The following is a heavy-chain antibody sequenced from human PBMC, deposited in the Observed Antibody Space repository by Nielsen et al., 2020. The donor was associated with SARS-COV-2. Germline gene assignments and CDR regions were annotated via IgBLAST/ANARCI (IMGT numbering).Heavy chain of an antibody. J-gene: IGHJ3*02. CDR3: ARVSRYCSSTSCPGFFDI. V-gene: IGHV4-61*08. D-gene: IGHD2-2*01. CDR2: IYYSGST. Sequence: SETLSLTCTVSGGSISSGGYYWSWIRQHPGKGLEWIGYIYYSGSTNYNPSLKSRVTISVDTSKNQFSLKLSSVTAADTAVYYCARVSRYCSSTSCPGFFDIWGQGTMVTVSS. CDR1: GGSISSGGYY.